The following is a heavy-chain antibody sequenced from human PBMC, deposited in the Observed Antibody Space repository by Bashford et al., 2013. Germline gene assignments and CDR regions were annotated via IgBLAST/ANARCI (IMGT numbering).Heavy chain of an antibody. CDR2: MSSGGSRM. D-gene: IGHD2-8*02. V-gene: IGHV3-74*01. CDR3: ARALVSPHNWFDA. CDR1: GFTFSSYW. Sequence: GGSLRLSCAASGFTFSSYWMSWVRQAPGKGLEWVSRMSSGGSRMSYADSVKGRFTISRDNAKNTLYLQMNSLRAEDTAVYYCARALVSPHNWFDAWGQGTLVTVSS. J-gene: IGHJ5*02.